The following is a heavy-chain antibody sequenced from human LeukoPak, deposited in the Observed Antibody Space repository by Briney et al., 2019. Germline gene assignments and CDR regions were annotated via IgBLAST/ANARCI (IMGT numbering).Heavy chain of an antibody. V-gene: IGHV3-33*01. J-gene: IGHJ4*02. Sequence: GRSLRPSCAASGFAFSSSGMHWVRRAPGKGLEWVALIWYDGSSKYYADSVKGRFAISRDNSKNTLYLQMNSLRAEDTALYYCARDYGSGSYYKGYFDYWGQGTLVTVSS. CDR1: GFAFSSSG. CDR3: ARDYGSGSYYKGYFDY. CDR2: IWYDGSSK. D-gene: IGHD3-10*01.